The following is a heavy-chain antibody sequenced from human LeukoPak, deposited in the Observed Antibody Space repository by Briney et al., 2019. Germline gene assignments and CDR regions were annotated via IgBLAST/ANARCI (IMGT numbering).Heavy chain of an antibody. V-gene: IGHV4-61*02. Sequence: KTSETLSLTCTVSGDSISSGDYYWSWIRQPAGKGLEWIGRISSSGSTNYNPSLKSRVTISVDTSKNQFSLSLSSVTAADTAVYYCARGRFDIWGQGTMVTVSS. CDR3: ARGRFDI. CDR1: GDSISSGDYY. J-gene: IGHJ3*02. CDR2: ISSSGST.